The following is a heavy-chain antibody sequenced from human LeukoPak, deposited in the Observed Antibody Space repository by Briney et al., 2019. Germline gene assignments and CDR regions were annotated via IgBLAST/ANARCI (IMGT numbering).Heavy chain of an antibody. CDR3: ATLAFDS. V-gene: IGHV3-7*01. CDR1: GFTFSRSW. CDR2: IKEGGSDK. Sequence: GGSLRLSCTASGFTFSRSWMHWVRQAPGKGLEWVADIKEGGSDKYYGDSVKGRFTISRDNAKNSVYLQMNSLSPEDTAIYFCATLAFDSWGRGTLVTDSS. J-gene: IGHJ4*02. D-gene: IGHD3-3*02.